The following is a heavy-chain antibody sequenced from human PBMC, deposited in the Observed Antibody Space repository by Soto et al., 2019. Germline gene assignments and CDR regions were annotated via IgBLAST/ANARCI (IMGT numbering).Heavy chain of an antibody. CDR1: GYTFTSYD. V-gene: IGHV1-8*01. CDR3: APFSSWSHAGDY. J-gene: IGHJ4*02. Sequence: QVQLVQSGAEVKKPGASVKVSCKASGYTFTSYDINWVRQATGQGLEWMGWMNPNSGNTGYAQKFQGRVTMTRNTSISTADMELSSMRSEDTAVDYCAPFSSWSHAGDYWGQGTLVTVSS. CDR2: MNPNSGNT. D-gene: IGHD6-13*01.